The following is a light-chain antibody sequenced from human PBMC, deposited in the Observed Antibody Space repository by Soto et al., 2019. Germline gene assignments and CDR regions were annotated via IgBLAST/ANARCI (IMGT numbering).Light chain of an antibody. CDR3: GTGDGSLSVAV. J-gene: IGLJ7*01. Sequence: QSELTQPPSVSAAAGQKVTISCSGSSSNIGDNYVSWYQQVPGTAPKLLIYDNDQRSSGTPDRFSAYKSGTSATLGITGLRTGTEADYYCGTGDGSLSVAVFGGGTKLTVL. CDR2: DND. CDR1: SSNIGDNY. V-gene: IGLV1-51*01.